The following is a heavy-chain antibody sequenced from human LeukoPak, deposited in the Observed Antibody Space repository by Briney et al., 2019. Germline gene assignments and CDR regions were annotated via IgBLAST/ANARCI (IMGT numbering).Heavy chain of an antibody. CDR1: GVSFSGYY. CDR2: IKNSGST. J-gene: IGHJ3*02. D-gene: IGHD3-3*01. V-gene: IGHV4-34*01. Sequence: SETLSLTCAVYGVSFSGYYWSWLRQPPGKGLEWIGEIKNSGSTNYNPSLNSRVTISVDTSKNQISLKLSSETAAYTGVYYGARAPTLYDFWSDDAFDMWGQGTMVSVSS. CDR3: ARAPTLYDFWSDDAFDM.